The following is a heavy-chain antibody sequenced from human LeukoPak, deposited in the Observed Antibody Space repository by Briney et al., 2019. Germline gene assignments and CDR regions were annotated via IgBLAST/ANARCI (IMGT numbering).Heavy chain of an antibody. J-gene: IGHJ4*02. CDR2: INPNSGGT. CDR1: GYTFTGYY. V-gene: IGHV1-2*02. Sequence: GASVKVSCKASGYTFTGYYMHWVRQAPGQGLEWMGWINPNSGGTNYAQKFQGRVTMTRDTSISTAYMELSRLRSDDTAVYYCARDPRGIVGAPRPDYWGQGALVTVSS. CDR3: ARDPRGIVGAPRPDY. D-gene: IGHD1-26*01.